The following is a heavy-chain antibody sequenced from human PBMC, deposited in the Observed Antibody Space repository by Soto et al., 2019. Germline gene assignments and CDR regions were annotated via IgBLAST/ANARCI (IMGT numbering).Heavy chain of an antibody. V-gene: IGHV3-11*06. CDR2: ISSSGSYT. D-gene: IGHD3-22*01. Sequence: QVQLVESGGGLVKPGGSLRLSCAPSGFTFSDYYMNWIRQAPGKGLEWVSYISSSGSYTKYADSVKGRFTISRDNAKNSLHLQMNSLRTEDTAVYYCARATHYYDSSGSNNYWGQGPLVTVSS. CDR3: ARATHYYDSSGSNNY. CDR1: GFTFSDYY. J-gene: IGHJ4*02.